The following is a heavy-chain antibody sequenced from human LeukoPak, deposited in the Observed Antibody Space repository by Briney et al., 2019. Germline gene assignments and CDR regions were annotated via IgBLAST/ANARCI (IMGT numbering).Heavy chain of an antibody. CDR1: GFTFSSSA. D-gene: IGHD6-19*01. CDR3: ARGRDSSGWYEGFDY. CDR2: ISYDGSNK. J-gene: IGHJ4*02. V-gene: IGHV3-30-3*01. Sequence: GGSLRLSCAASGFTFSSSAMHWVRQAPDKGLEWVAVISYDGSNKYYADSVKGRFTISRDNSKNTLYLQMNSLRADDTAVYYCARGRDSSGWYEGFDYWGRGTLVTVSS.